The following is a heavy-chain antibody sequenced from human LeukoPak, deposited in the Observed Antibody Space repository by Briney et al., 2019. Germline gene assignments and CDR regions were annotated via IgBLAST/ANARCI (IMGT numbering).Heavy chain of an antibody. V-gene: IGHV4-59*01. CDR2: IYYSGST. Sequence: SETLSLTCTVSGGSISSYYWSWIRQPPGKGLEWIGYIYYSGSTNYNPSLKSRVTISVDTSKNQLSLKLSSVTAADTAVYYCARGLSGWLFDYWGQGTLVTVSS. D-gene: IGHD6-25*01. J-gene: IGHJ4*02. CDR3: ARGLSGWLFDY. CDR1: GGSISSYY.